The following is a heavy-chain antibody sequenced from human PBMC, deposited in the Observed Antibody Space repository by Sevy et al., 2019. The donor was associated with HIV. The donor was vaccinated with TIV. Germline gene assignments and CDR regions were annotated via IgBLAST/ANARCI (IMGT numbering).Heavy chain of an antibody. CDR2: IQYDGSNK. D-gene: IGHD2-21*01. J-gene: IGHJ4*02. CDR1: GFSFSSYG. Sequence: GGSLRLSCAASGFSFSSYGMHWVRQAPGKGLEWMSYIQYDGSNKDYADSVKGRFTMSRDNSKNTLYLQMNSLRVEDTAVFYCVKEGGGEGGDHWGQGTLVTVSS. CDR3: VKEGGGEGGDH. V-gene: IGHV3-30*02.